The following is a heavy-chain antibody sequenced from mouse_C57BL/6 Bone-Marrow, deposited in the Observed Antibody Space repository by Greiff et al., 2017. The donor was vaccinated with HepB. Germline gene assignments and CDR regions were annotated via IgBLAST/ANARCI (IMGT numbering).Heavy chain of an antibody. CDR3: TSGIYYDYFDY. CDR1: GYTFTDYE. V-gene: IGHV1-15*01. CDR2: IDPETGGT. Sequence: VQLQQSGAELVRPGASVTLSCKASGYTFTDYEMHWVKQTPVHGLEWIGAIDPETGGTAYNQKFKGKAILTADKSSSTAYMELRSLTSEDSAVYYCTSGIYYDYFDYWGQGTTLTVSS. D-gene: IGHD2-1*01. J-gene: IGHJ2*01.